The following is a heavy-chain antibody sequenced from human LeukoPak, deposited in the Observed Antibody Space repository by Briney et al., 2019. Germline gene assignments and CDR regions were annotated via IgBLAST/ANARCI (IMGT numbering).Heavy chain of an antibody. V-gene: IGHV3-23*01. D-gene: IGHD4-17*01. J-gene: IGHJ4*02. CDR3: AKGRDSGDRYYFDY. Sequence: PGGSLRLSCAASGFTFSDYWMTWVRQAPGKGLEWVSAISGNGVTRYYADSVKGRFTISRDNSKNTLYLQMNSLRAEDTAVFYCAKGRDSGDRYYFDYWGQGTLVTVSS. CDR2: ISGNGVTR. CDR1: GFTFSDYW.